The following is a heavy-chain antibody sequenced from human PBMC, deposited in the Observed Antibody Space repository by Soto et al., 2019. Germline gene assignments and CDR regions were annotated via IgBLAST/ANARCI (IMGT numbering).Heavy chain of an antibody. Sequence: SETLSLTCAVYGGSFSGYYWSWIRQPPGKGLEWIGEINHSGSTNYNPSLKSRVTISVDTSKNQFSLKLSSVTAADTAVYYCARGRAVPPDGSGRYFCYLDYWGQGTLVTVSS. D-gene: IGHD3-10*01. CDR1: GGSFSGYY. V-gene: IGHV4-34*01. CDR2: INHSGST. J-gene: IGHJ4*02. CDR3: ARGRAVPPDGSGRYFCYLDY.